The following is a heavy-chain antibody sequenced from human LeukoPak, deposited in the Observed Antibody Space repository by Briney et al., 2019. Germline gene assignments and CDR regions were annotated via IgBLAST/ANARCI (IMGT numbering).Heavy chain of an antibody. CDR2: IASDASST. J-gene: IGHJ2*01. D-gene: IGHD2-21*02. Sequence: GGSLRLSCAASGFTFSSYGMRWVRQARWKGLVWVSRIASDASSTTYADSVKGRFSMSRDNAKNTQDLQIDSLRVEDTAVYYCARGRLHGNDCWGRGSLVTVS. V-gene: IGHV3-74*01. CDR3: ARGRLHGNDC. CDR1: GFTFSSYG.